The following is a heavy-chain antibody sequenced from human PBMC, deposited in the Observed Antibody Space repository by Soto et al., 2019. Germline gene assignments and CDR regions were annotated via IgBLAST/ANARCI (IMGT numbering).Heavy chain of an antibody. Sequence: GGSLRLSCAASGFTFSSYAMSWVRQAPGKGLEWVSAISGSGGSTYYADSVKGRFTISRDNSKNTLYLQMNSLGAEDTAVYYCAKDSGYSSGWYYFDYWGQGTLVTVSS. CDR2: ISGSGGST. J-gene: IGHJ4*02. V-gene: IGHV3-23*01. D-gene: IGHD6-19*01. CDR1: GFTFSSYA. CDR3: AKDSGYSSGWYYFDY.